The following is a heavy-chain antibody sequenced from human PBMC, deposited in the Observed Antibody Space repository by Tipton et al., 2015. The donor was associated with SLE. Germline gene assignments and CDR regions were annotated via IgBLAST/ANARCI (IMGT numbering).Heavy chain of an antibody. D-gene: IGHD2-8*01. CDR3: ARDRGPYTNWFDP. V-gene: IGHV4-59*01. Sequence: TLSLTCTVSGGSISSYYWSWIRQPPGKGLEWIGNIFDGGNTNYSPSLKSRVTLSVDTSKNQFSLKLTSVTTADTALYYCARDRGPYTNWFDPWGQGTLVTVSS. CDR2: IFDGGNT. CDR1: GGSISSYY. J-gene: IGHJ5*02.